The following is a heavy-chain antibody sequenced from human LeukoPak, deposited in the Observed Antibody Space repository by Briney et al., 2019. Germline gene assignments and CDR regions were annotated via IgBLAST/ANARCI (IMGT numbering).Heavy chain of an antibody. Sequence: GRSLRLSCAASGFTFSSYAMHWVRQAPGKGLEWVAVISYDGSNKYYADSVKGRFTISRDNSKNTLYLQMNSLRAEDTAVYYCARDRYYDSSGTLDYWGQGTLVTVSS. CDR2: ISYDGSNK. CDR1: GFTFSSYA. CDR3: ARDRYYDSSGTLDY. V-gene: IGHV3-30-3*01. D-gene: IGHD3-22*01. J-gene: IGHJ4*02.